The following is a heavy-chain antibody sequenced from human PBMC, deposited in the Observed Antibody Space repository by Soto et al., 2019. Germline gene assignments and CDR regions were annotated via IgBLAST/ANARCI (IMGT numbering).Heavy chain of an antibody. CDR3: AKEDGAASKS. V-gene: IGHV1-69*04. Sequence: QVHLVQSGAEMKKPGSSVKVSCKVSGGDLRNSGISWVRQAPGQGLEWMGGIFPLLAMVDYSKKFQGRVTITADESTNTAYMDLGSLRSDDTAVYYCAKEDGAASKSWGQGTLVIVSS. D-gene: IGHD1-26*01. J-gene: IGHJ4*02. CDR2: IFPLLAMV. CDR1: GGDLRNSG.